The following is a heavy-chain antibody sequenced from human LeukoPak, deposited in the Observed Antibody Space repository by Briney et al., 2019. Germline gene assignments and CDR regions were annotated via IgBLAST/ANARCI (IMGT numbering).Heavy chain of an antibody. CDR3: AKDLGYSYVPGYYMDV. CDR1: GFTFSSYA. V-gene: IGHV3-23*01. J-gene: IGHJ6*03. Sequence: GGSLRLSCAASGFTFSSYAMSWVRQAPGKGLEWVSAISGSGGSTYYADSVKGRFTISRDNSKNTLYLQMNSLRAEDTAVYCCAKDLGYSYVPGYYMDVWGKGTTVTVSS. CDR2: ISGSGGST. D-gene: IGHD5-18*01.